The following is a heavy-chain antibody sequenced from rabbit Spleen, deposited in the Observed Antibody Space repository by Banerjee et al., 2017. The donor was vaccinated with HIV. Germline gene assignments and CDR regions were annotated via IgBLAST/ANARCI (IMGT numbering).Heavy chain of an antibody. CDR3: ARDGAGGSYFAL. V-gene: IGHV1S40*01. D-gene: IGHD8-1*01. Sequence: QSLEESGGDLVKPGASLTLTCTASGVSFTFSSYMCWVRQAPGKGLEWIACIDTGSSGFTYFATWAKGRFTISMTSSTTVTLQVTRLTAADTATYFCARDGAGGSYFALWGPGTLVTVS. CDR2: IDTGSSGFT. CDR1: GVSFTFSSY. J-gene: IGHJ4*01.